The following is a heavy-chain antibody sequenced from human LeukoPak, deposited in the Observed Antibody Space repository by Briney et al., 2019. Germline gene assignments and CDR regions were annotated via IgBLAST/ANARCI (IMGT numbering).Heavy chain of an antibody. CDR2: IRSKANSYAT. D-gene: IGHD3-10*01. Sequence: GGSLRLSCAASGFTFSGSAMHWVRQASGKGLEWVGRIRSKANSYATACAASVKGRFTISRDDSKNTAYLQMNSLKTEDTAVYYCTRHSDYYGSGSYYRGPDYWGQGTVVTVSS. CDR3: TRHSDYYGSGSYYRGPDY. J-gene: IGHJ4*02. V-gene: IGHV3-73*01. CDR1: GFTFSGSA.